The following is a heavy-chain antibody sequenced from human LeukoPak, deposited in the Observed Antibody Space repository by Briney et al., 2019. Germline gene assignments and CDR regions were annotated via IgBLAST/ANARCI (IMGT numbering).Heavy chain of an antibody. V-gene: IGHV4-39*01. CDR1: GGSISSSSYY. CDR3: ASTDGGYSSSPFDY. J-gene: IGHJ4*02. Sequence: SETLSLTCTVSGGSISSSSYYRGWIRQPPGKGLEWIGSIYYSGSTYYNPSLKSRVIISVDTSKNQFSLKLSSVTAADTAVYYCASTDGGYSSSPFDYWGQGTLVTVSS. CDR2: IYYSGST. D-gene: IGHD6-13*01.